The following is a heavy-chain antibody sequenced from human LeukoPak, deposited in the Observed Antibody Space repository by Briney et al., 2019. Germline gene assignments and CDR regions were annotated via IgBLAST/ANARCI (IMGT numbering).Heavy chain of an antibody. CDR3: ARKLAYCSSTSCINWFDP. CDR2: INHSGST. V-gene: IGHV4-34*01. CDR1: GGSFSGYY. D-gene: IGHD2-2*01. Sequence: SETLSLTCAVYGGSFSGYYWSWIRQPPGKGLEWIGEINHSGSTNYNPSLKSRVTISVDTSKNQFSLKLSSVTAADTAVYYCARKLAYCSSTSCINWFDPWGLGTLVTVSS. J-gene: IGHJ5*02.